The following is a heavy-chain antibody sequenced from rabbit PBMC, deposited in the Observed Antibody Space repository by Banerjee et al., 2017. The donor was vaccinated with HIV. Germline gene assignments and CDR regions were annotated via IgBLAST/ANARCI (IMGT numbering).Heavy chain of an antibody. V-gene: IGHV1S45*01. CDR2: IDVGKSGNT. CDR1: GLDFSSRYW. D-gene: IGHD4-2*01. J-gene: IGHJ4*01. CDR3: ARDSAGREDFNL. Sequence: QEQLEESGGGLVKPGGTLTLTCKASGLDFSSRYWICWVRQAPGKGLEWIACIDVGKSGNTYYASWAKGRFTISKSSSTTVTLQMTSLTAADTATYFCARDSAGREDFNLWGPGTLVTVS.